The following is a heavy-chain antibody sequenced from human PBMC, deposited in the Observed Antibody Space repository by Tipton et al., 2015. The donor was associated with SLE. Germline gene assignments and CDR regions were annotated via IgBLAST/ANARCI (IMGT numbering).Heavy chain of an antibody. J-gene: IGHJ2*01. CDR2: IYYSGST. V-gene: IGHV4-39*07. Sequence: LRLSCTVSGGSISSSSYYWGWIRQPPGKGLEWIGSIYYSGSTYYNPSLKSRVTISVDTSKNQFSLKLSPVTAADTAVYYCARGPQPRWYFDLWGRGTLVTVSS. CDR3: ARGPQPRWYFDL. CDR1: GGSISSSSYY.